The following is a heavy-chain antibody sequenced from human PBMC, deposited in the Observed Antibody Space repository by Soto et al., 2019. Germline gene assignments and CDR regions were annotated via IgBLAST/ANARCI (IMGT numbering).Heavy chain of an antibody. Sequence: VQSGGEVKKPGASVRVSCKASGYAFSFGFSWVRQAPGQGLEWMGWISASDGSTNSAQKFRGRISLTTDTSTNTAYLDLRSVTSDDTAVYFCATYYVGSGSYYRFDNWGQGTLVTVSS. D-gene: IGHD3-10*01. CDR1: GYAFSFG. CDR3: ATYYVGSGSYYRFDN. V-gene: IGHV1-18*01. J-gene: IGHJ4*02. CDR2: ISASDGST.